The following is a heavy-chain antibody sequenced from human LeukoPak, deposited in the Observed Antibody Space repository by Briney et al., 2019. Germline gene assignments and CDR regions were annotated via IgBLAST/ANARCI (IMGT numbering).Heavy chain of an antibody. V-gene: IGHV3-53*01. CDR3: AREGPCGSGSYPSCDAFDI. D-gene: IGHD3-10*01. Sequence: GGSLRLSCAASGFTVSSNYMSWVRQAPGKGLGWVSVIYSGGSTYYADSVKGRFTISRDNSKNTLYLQMNSLRAEDTAVYYCAREGPCGSGSYPSCDAFDIWGQGTMVTVSS. J-gene: IGHJ3*02. CDR1: GFTVSSNY. CDR2: IYSGGST.